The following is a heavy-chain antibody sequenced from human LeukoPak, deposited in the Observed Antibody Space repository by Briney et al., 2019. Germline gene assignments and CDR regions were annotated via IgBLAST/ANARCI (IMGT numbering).Heavy chain of an antibody. V-gene: IGHV3-23*01. D-gene: IGHD3-22*01. Sequence: GESLRLSCAASGFTFTSYAMSWVRQAPGKGLEWVSTISGSGGSTYYADSVKGRFTISRDKTKNTLYLQMNSLRAEDTAVYYCAKSSYYDASGYYREYYFDYWGQGTLVTVSS. CDR2: ISGSGGST. J-gene: IGHJ4*02. CDR3: AKSSYYDASGYYREYYFDY. CDR1: GFTFTSYA.